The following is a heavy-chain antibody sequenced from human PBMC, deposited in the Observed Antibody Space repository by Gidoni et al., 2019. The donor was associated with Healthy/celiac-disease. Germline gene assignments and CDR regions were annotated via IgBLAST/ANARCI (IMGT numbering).Heavy chain of an antibody. J-gene: IGHJ5*02. CDR1: GGSFSGYY. CDR3: ASFSRSGNVVSDIVVVPAASGWFDP. D-gene: IGHD2-2*01. V-gene: IGHV4-34*01. CDR2: INHSGST. Sequence: QVQLQQWGAGLLKPSETLSLTCAVYGGSFSGYYWRWIRQPPGKGLEWIGEINHSGSTNYNPSLKSRVTISVDTSKNQFSLKLSSVTAADTAVYYCASFSRSGNVVSDIVVVPAASGWFDPWGQGTLVTVSS.